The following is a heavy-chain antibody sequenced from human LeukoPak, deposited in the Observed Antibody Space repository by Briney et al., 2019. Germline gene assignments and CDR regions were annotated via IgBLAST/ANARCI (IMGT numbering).Heavy chain of an antibody. CDR2: INHSGST. CDR3: ARVGAWFGESYWFDP. D-gene: IGHD3-10*01. Sequence: SETLSLTCTVSGGSISSSSYYWGWIRQPPGKGLEWFGEINHSGSTNYNPSLKSRVTISVDTSKNQFSLKLSSVTAADTAVYYCARVGAWFGESYWFDPWGQGTLVTVSS. V-gene: IGHV4-39*07. J-gene: IGHJ5*02. CDR1: GGSISSSSYY.